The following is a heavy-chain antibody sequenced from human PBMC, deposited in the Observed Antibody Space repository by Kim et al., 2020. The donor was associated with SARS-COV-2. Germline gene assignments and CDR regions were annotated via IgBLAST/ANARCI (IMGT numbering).Heavy chain of an antibody. D-gene: IGHD5-12*01. CDR2: ITGSSSTT. CDR3: AKVGSGAYVGRDYFEY. J-gene: IGHJ4*02. Sequence: GGSLRLSCVASGFTFSSHAMSWFRQASGKGLEWVSAITGSSSTTYSSDSVKGRFTISRDNSKNTLSLQMTSLTTEDTAVYYCAKVGSGAYVGRDYFEYWGQGILVTVSS. V-gene: IGHV3-23*01. CDR1: GFTFSSHA.